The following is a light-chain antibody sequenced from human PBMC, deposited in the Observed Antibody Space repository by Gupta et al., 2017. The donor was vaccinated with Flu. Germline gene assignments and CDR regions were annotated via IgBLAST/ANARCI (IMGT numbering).Light chain of an antibody. V-gene: IGLV1-44*01. CDR1: SSNIGSNA. J-gene: IGLJ1*01. CDR2: NNN. Sequence: QPVLTQPPSASGTPGQRVTIPCSGTSSNIGSNAVNWYQQVPGTAPKLLIYNNNQRPSGVPDRFSGSKSGTSASLAISGLQSEDEADYYCAAWDDSLNAFGTGTKVTVL. CDR3: AAWDDSLNA.